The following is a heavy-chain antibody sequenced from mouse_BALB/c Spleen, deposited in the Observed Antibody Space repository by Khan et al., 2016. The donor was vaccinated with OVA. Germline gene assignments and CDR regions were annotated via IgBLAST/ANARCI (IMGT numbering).Heavy chain of an antibody. CDR3: GRNSYMYDFTY. Sequence: QVQLKQSGPGLVQPSQSLSITCTVSDFSLTTYGVHWVRQSPVKGLEWLGVIRNGGNTYYNAAFLSRLSITKDNSKSQVFFNMNSLEDDDAAMYYCGRNSYMYDFTYWGQGTLVTVSA. CDR1: DFSLTTYG. CDR2: IRNGGNT. D-gene: IGHD2-14*01. J-gene: IGHJ3*01. V-gene: IGHV2-2*01.